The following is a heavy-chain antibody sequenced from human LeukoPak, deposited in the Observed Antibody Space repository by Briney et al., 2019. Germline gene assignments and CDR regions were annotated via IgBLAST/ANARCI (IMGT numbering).Heavy chain of an antibody. J-gene: IGHJ4*02. CDR2: ISSSGSTI. CDR3: ARGRLLWFGELWDY. Sequence: GGSLRLSCAASGFTFSSYEMNWVRQAPGKGLEWVSYISSSGSTIYYADSVKGRFTISRDNAKNSLYLQMNSLRAEDTAVYYCARGRLLWFGELWDYWGQGVLITVSS. D-gene: IGHD3-10*01. V-gene: IGHV3-48*03. CDR1: GFTFSSYE.